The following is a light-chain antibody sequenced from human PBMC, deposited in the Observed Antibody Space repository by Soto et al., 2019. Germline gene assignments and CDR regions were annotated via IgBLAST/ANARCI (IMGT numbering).Light chain of an antibody. CDR1: SSDVGGYNY. CDR3: SSYTRSSTVV. J-gene: IGLJ2*01. V-gene: IGLV2-14*01. CDR2: EVS. Sequence: QSVLTQPASVSGSPGQSITISCTGTSSDVGGYNYVSWYQQHPGKAPKVMIYEVSNRPSGVSNRFSGSKSGNTASLTISGLQAEDEADYYCSSYTRSSTVVFGGGTKLTVL.